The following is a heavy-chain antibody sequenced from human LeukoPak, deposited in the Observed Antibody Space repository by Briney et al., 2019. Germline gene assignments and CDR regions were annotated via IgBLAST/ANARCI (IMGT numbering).Heavy chain of an antibody. J-gene: IGHJ3*02. CDR3: ARGPYSYDSSGAFDI. Sequence: SETLSLTCTVSGGSISSSTYYWSWIRQPAGKGLEWIGRISSSGSTNYNPSLKSRVTISVDTSKNQFSLKLSSVTAADTAVYFCARGPYSYDSSGAFDIWGQGTMVTVSS. D-gene: IGHD3-22*01. CDR1: GGSISSSTYY. CDR2: ISSSGST. V-gene: IGHV4-61*02.